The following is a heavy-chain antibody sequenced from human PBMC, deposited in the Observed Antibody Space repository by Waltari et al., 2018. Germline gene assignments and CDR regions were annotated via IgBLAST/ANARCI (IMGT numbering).Heavy chain of an antibody. CDR2: INPSGGST. V-gene: IGHV1-46*01. CDR3: AGGLEWSQTPYYFDY. CDR1: GYTFTSYY. D-gene: IGHD3-3*01. Sequence: QVQLVQSGAEVKKPGASVKVSCKASGYTFTSYYMHWVRQAPGQGLEWMGIINPSGGSTSYAHKFQGRVTMTRDRSTSTVYMELSSLGSEDTAVYYCAGGLEWSQTPYYFDYWGQGTLVTVSS. J-gene: IGHJ4*02.